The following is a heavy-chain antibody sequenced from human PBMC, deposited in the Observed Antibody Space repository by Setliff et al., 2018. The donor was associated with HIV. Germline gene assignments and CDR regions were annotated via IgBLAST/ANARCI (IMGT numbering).Heavy chain of an antibody. J-gene: IGHJ6*03. V-gene: IGHV3-64D*09. CDR1: GFTFSSYA. D-gene: IGHD4-4*01. CDR2: ISSNGGST. Sequence: GGSLRLSCSASGFTFSSYAMHWVRQAPGKGLEYVSAISSNGGSTYYADSVKGRFTISRDNSKNTLYLQMSSLRAEDTAVYYCAKEGPFSNYEGGSHFYYYYSMDVWGKGTTVTVSS. CDR3: AKEGPFSNYEGGSHFYYYYSMDV.